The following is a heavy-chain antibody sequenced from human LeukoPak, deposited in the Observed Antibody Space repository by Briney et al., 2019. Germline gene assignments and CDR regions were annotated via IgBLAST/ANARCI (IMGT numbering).Heavy chain of an antibody. J-gene: IGHJ5*02. CDR1: GAPISTYY. V-gene: IGHV4-59*01. Sequence: SETLSLTCTVSGAPISTYYWSWIRQPPGEGLEWIGYIYYTGSTSYNPSLTSRITISVDTSKNQFSLKLRSVTAADTAIYYCAGDFDFWSGLDPWGQGTLVTVSS. CDR2: IYYTGST. D-gene: IGHD3-3*01. CDR3: AGDFDFWSGLDP.